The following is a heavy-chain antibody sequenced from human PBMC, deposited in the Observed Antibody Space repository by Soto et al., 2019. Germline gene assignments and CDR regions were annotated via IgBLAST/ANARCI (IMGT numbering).Heavy chain of an antibody. V-gene: IGHV2-5*02. CDR1: GFSIRNRGVG. CDR3: AHLTTGGFYFDY. J-gene: IGHJ4*02. D-gene: IGHD4-17*01. Sequence: QITLKESGTTLVKHTPTLTLTCTFSGFSIRNRGVGVGWIRQPPGKALERLALIYWDDDKRYSPSLKRRLTSTKYTSKNQVVLTMTNMDPVDTATSYCAHLTTGGFYFDYLGQGTLVTVSS. CDR2: IYWDDDK.